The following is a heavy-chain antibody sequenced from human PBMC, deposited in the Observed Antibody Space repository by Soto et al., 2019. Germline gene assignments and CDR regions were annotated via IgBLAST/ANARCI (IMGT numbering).Heavy chain of an antibody. D-gene: IGHD3-3*01. CDR3: AREKGVPNGFDP. CDR2: INAGNGNT. J-gene: IGHJ5*02. Sequence: ASVKVSCKASGYTSTSYAMHWVRQAPGQRLEWMGWINAGNGNTKYSQKFQGRVTITRDTSASTAYMELSSLRSEDTAVYYCAREKGVPNGFDPWGQGTLVTVSS. CDR1: GYTSTSYA. V-gene: IGHV1-3*01.